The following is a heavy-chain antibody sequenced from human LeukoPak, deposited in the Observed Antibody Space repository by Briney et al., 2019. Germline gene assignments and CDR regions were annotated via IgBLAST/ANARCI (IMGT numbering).Heavy chain of an antibody. V-gene: IGHV3-30-3*01. D-gene: IGHD6-13*01. J-gene: IGHJ4*02. CDR3: AREIAAAGPPFFDY. Sequence: GGSLRLSCGASGFTFSSYAMHWVRQAPGKGLEWVAVISYDGSNKYYADSVKGRFTISRDNSKNTLYLQMNSLRAEDTAVYYCAREIAAAGPPFFDYWGQGTLVTVSS. CDR2: ISYDGSNK. CDR1: GFTFSSYA.